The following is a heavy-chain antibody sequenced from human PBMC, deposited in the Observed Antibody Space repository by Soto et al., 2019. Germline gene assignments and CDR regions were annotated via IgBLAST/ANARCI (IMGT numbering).Heavy chain of an antibody. CDR3: ATDSPEYCGSTSCLKWGWFDP. D-gene: IGHD2-2*01. Sequence: QVQLVQSGAEVKKPGASVKVSCKVSGYTLTELSMHWVRQAPGKGLEWMGGFDPEDGETIYAQKCHGRVTMTDDTSTDTAYMELSSLRSEDTAVYYCATDSPEYCGSTSCLKWGWFDPWGQGTLVTVSS. CDR1: GYTLTELS. V-gene: IGHV1-24*01. CDR2: FDPEDGET. J-gene: IGHJ5*02.